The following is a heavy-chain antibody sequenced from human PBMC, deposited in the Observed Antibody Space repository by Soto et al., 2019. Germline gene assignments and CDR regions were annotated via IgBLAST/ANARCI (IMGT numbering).Heavy chain of an antibody. J-gene: IGHJ6*02. Sequence: ASVKVSCKASGYTFTSYGISWVRQAPGQGLEWMGWISAYNGNTNYAQKLQGRVTMTTDTSTSTAYMELRSLRSDGTAVYYCARPLAYSGSYYYYYGMDVWGQGTTVTVSS. V-gene: IGHV1-18*01. CDR1: GYTFTSYG. CDR3: ARPLAYSGSYYYYYGMDV. D-gene: IGHD1-26*01. CDR2: ISAYNGNT.